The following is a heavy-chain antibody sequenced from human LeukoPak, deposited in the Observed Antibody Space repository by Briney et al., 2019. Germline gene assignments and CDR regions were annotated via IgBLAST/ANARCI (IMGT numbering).Heavy chain of an antibody. CDR3: ARDYWGYGGNKGDAFDI. J-gene: IGHJ3*02. CDR1: GYTFTSYG. CDR2: ISAYNGNT. V-gene: IGHV1-18*01. D-gene: IGHD4-23*01. Sequence: ASVKVSCKASGYTFTSYGISWVRQAPGQGLEWMGWISAYNGNTNYAQKLQGRVTMTTDTSASTAYMELRSLRSDDTAVYYCARDYWGYGGNKGDAFDIWGQGTMVTVSS.